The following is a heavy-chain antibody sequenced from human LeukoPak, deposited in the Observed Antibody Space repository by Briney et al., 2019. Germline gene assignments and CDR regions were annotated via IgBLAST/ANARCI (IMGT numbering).Heavy chain of an antibody. V-gene: IGHV3-48*04. CDR1: GFTFSSYS. D-gene: IGHD2-15*01. J-gene: IGHJ6*03. CDR3: ARTGYCSGGSCFYYYNYYMDV. CDR2: ISSSGSTI. Sequence: PGGSLRLSCAASGFTFSSYSMNWVRQAPGKGLEWVSYISSSGSTIYYADSVKGRFTISRDNAKNSLFLQMASLRAEDTAVYYCARTGYCSGGSCFYYYNYYMDVWGKGTTITVSS.